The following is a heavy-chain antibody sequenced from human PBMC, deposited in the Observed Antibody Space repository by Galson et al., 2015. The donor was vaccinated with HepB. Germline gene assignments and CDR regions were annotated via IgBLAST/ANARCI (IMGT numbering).Heavy chain of an antibody. Sequence: SLRLSCAASGITFTSYAMSWVRQAPGKGLEWVSGIIGSGGSTYYADSVEGRFTISRDNSKNTLFLQMNNVRAEDTAVYYCAKRRGRMFQCSNHYSYYAMDVGGQGTTVTVSS. CDR3: AKRRGRMFQCSNHYSYYAMDV. J-gene: IGHJ6*02. D-gene: IGHD3-10*02. CDR2: IIGSGGST. V-gene: IGHV3-23*01. CDR1: GITFTSYA.